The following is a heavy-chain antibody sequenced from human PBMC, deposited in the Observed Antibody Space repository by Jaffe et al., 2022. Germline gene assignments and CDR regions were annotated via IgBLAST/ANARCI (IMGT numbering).Heavy chain of an antibody. J-gene: IGHJ6*03. D-gene: IGHD2-15*01. Sequence: QVQLVQSGAEVKKPGSSVKVSCKASGGTFSSYAISWVRQAPGQGLEWMGGIIPIFGTANYAQKFQGRVTITADESTSTAYMELSSLRSEDTAVYYCARDPANIPGEDGYYYYYMDVWGKGTTVTVSS. CDR3: ARDPANIPGEDGYYYYYMDV. CDR1: GGTFSSYA. CDR2: IIPIFGTA. V-gene: IGHV1-69*01.